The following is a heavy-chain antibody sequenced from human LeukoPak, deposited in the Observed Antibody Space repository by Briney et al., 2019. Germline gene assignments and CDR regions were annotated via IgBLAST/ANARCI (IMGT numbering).Heavy chain of an antibody. CDR3: ARPGLAYCGADCYSNEGYYFDY. D-gene: IGHD2-21*01. Sequence: SQTLSLTCTVSGGSISSGGYYWSWIRQPPGKGLEWIGYIYHSGSTYYNPSLKSRVTISVDTSKNQFSLRLSSVTAADTAMYYCARPGLAYCGADCYSNEGYYFDYWSQGTLVTVSS. CDR1: GGSISSGGYY. CDR2: IYHSGST. V-gene: IGHV4-30-2*01. J-gene: IGHJ4*02.